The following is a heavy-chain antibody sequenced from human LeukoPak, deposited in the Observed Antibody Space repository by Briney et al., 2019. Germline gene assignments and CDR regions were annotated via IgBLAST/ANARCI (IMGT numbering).Heavy chain of an antibody. Sequence: ASVTVSCTATGYTFTIYVISWVRQAPAQGREWMERISAYNGNTNYAQNIQGRVTMTTDTPPSTAYMDLRSLRSDDTAVYYCARVHSGADDCNDYWGQGTLVTVSS. V-gene: IGHV1-18*01. J-gene: IGHJ4*02. CDR2: ISAYNGNT. D-gene: IGHD1-26*01. CDR1: GYTFTIYV. CDR3: ARVHSGADDCNDY.